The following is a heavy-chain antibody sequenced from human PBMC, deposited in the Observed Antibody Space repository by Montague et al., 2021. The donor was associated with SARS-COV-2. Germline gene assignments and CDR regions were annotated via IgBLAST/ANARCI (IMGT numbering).Heavy chain of an antibody. Sequence: PALVKPTQTLTLTCTFSGFSLNTSGEGVGWVRQPPGKALEWLALIYWDDDKRHSPSLKSRSTISKDTTKNEVVLTVANMDPVDTATYYCARYGDYGSWFDPWGQGTLVTVPS. CDR2: IYWDDDK. D-gene: IGHD4-17*01. CDR1: GFSLNTSGEG. J-gene: IGHJ5*02. CDR3: ARYGDYGSWFDP. V-gene: IGHV2-5*02.